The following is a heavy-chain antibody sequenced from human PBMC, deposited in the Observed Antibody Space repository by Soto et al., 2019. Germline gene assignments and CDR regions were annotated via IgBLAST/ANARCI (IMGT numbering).Heavy chain of an antibody. J-gene: IGHJ3*02. Sequence: PGGSLRLSCAASGFTFSRSAMRWVRQAPGKGLEWVSAISGSGGSTYYADSVKGRFTISRDNSKNTLYLQMNSLRAEATAVYYCAYGVYYDDSSRYNGFDTWGQGTMVTVSS. V-gene: IGHV3-23*01. CDR1: GFTFSRSA. CDR3: AYGVYYDDSSRYNGFDT. CDR2: ISGSGGST. D-gene: IGHD3-22*01.